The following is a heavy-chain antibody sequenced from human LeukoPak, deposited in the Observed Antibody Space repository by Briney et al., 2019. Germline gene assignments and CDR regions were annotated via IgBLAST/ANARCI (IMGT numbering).Heavy chain of an antibody. J-gene: IGHJ5*02. D-gene: IGHD1-1*01. CDR2: IYSGGST. Sequence: GGSLRLSCAASGFTVSSNYMSWVRQAPGKGLEWVSAIYSGGSTYYADSVKGRFTISRDNSKNTLYLQMNSLRAEDTAVYYCARGYHSSWFDPWGQGTLVTVSS. CDR1: GFTVSSNY. V-gene: IGHV3-53*01. CDR3: ARGYHSSWFDP.